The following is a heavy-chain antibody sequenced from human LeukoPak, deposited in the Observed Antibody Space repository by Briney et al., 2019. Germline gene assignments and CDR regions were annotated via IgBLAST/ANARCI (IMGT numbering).Heavy chain of an antibody. Sequence: SETLSLTCTVSGGSISSYYWSWIRQPPGKGLEWIGYIYYSGSTNYNPSLKSRVTISVDTSKNQFSLKLSSVTAADTAVYYCARHTYYYYGMDVWGQGTLVTVSS. CDR3: ARHTYYYYGMDV. CDR1: GGSISSYY. J-gene: IGHJ6*02. CDR2: IYYSGST. V-gene: IGHV4-59*08.